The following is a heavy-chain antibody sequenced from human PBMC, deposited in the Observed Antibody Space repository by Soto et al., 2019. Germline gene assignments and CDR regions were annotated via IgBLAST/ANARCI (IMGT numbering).Heavy chain of an antibody. V-gene: IGHV3-53*01. J-gene: IGHJ6*02. Sequence: PGGSLRLSCAASGFTVSSNCMSWVRQAPGKGLEWVSVIYSGGSTYYADSVKGRFTISRDNSKNTLYLQMNSLRAEDTAVYYCARDRRVVITTGYYYYYGMDVWGQGTTVTVSS. D-gene: IGHD3-22*01. CDR1: GFTVSSNC. CDR2: IYSGGST. CDR3: ARDRRVVITTGYYYYYGMDV.